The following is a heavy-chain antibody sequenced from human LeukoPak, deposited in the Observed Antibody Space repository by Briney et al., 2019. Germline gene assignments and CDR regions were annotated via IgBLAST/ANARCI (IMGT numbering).Heavy chain of an antibody. CDR3: ARYRMAIDY. Sequence: GGSLRLSCAASGFTFSSYWVSWVRQAPGKGLEWVANIKQDGSEKYYVDSVKGRFTISRDNAKNSLYLQMNSLRAEDTAVYYCARYRMAIDYWGQGTLVTVSS. J-gene: IGHJ4*02. CDR2: IKQDGSEK. D-gene: IGHD5-24*01. V-gene: IGHV3-7*04. CDR1: GFTFSSYW.